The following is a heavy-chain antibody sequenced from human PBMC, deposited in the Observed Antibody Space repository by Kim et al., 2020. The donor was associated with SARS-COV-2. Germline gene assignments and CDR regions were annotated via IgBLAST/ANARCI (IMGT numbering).Heavy chain of an antibody. D-gene: IGHD3-16*01. J-gene: IGHJ4*02. Sequence: TYYAAPVKGRFTITRDNSKNTLSLQMNNRRAEDTAVYYCGRRGGMPIDYWGQGTLVTVSS. V-gene: IGHV3-23*01. CDR2: T. CDR3: GRRGGMPIDY.